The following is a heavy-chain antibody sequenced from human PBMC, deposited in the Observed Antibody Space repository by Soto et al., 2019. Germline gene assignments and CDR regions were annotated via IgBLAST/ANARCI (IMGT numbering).Heavy chain of an antibody. Sequence: QVQLVQSGAEVKKPGASVKVSCKASGYTFTSYDIHWVRQATGQGLEWMGWMNPNSGNTGYAQKFQGRVTMTRNTYISTGYMELSSLRSEDTAVYYCARVRLRSSDDAFDIWGQGTMVTVSS. CDR1: GYTFTSYD. D-gene: IGHD4-17*01. V-gene: IGHV1-8*01. CDR2: MNPNSGNT. J-gene: IGHJ3*02. CDR3: ARVRLRSSDDAFDI.